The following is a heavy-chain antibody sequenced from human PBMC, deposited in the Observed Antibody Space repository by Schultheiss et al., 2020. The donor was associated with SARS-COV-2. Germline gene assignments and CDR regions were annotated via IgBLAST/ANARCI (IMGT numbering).Heavy chain of an antibody. CDR1: GGSFSGYH. J-gene: IGHJ4*02. CDR2: IYYSGST. CDR3: ARALGCSSTSCDYYFDY. V-gene: IGHV4-59*01. Sequence: SETLSLTCAVYGGSFSGYHWSWIRQPPGKGLEWIGYIYYSGSTNYNPSLKSRVTISVDTSKNQFSLKLSSVTAADTAVYYCARALGCSSTSCDYYFDYWGQGTLVTVSS. D-gene: IGHD2-2*01.